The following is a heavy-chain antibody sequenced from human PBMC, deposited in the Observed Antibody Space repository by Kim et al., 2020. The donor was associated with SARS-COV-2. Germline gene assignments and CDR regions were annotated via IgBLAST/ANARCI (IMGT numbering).Heavy chain of an antibody. CDR1: GYTFTDYF. J-gene: IGHJ4*02. V-gene: IGHV1-2*02. CDR2: LNPSSGGT. Sequence: ASVKVSCKASGYTFTDYFIHWVRQAPGQGLEWMGWLNPSSGGTNYAQKFQGRLTMTRDTSISTAYMELSSLRSDDTAVYYCATSVGTTGSTTLVGTTGSTTPDLNYWGQGTLVTVSS. CDR3: ATSVGTTGSTTLVGTTGSTTPDLNY. D-gene: IGHD1-1*01.